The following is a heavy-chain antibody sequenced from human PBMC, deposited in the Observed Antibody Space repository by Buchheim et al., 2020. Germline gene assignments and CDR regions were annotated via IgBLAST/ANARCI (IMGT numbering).Heavy chain of an antibody. D-gene: IGHD1-14*01. Sequence: EVQLVESGGGSVQPGGSLRLSCVSSEFTFSYHWMGWVRQAPGKGLEWVAKIKQDGSDKYYVDSVKGRFTISRDNAKKSLYLQMDSLRVEDTAIYDCAKKVTYRADSWGQGTL. CDR1: EFTFSYHW. CDR2: IKQDGSDK. V-gene: IGHV3-7*01. CDR3: AKKVTYRADS. J-gene: IGHJ4*02.